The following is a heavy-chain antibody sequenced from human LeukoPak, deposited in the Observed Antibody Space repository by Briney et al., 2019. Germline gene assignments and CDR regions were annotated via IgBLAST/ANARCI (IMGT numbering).Heavy chain of an antibody. CDR2: IRYDGSNK. D-gene: IGHD6-13*01. CDR1: GFTFSSYG. V-gene: IGHV3-30*02. Sequence: GGSLRLSCAASGFTFSSYGMHWVRQAPGKGLEWVAFIRYDGSNKYYADSVKGRFTISGDNSKNTLYLQMNSLRAEDTAVYYCAKDRSGSSWYGDFDYWGQGTLVTVSS. J-gene: IGHJ4*02. CDR3: AKDRSGSSWYGDFDY.